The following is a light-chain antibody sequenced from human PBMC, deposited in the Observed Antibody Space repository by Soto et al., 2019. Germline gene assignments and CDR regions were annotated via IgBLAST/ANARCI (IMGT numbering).Light chain of an antibody. CDR3: QQNDTFSWT. CDR2: DAS. V-gene: IGKV1-5*01. Sequence: IQVTRSPSTLAEFVGDRVTITCRARQNSITWLAWYQQKPGNAPKLLIYDASTWENGVPSRFSGTGSGTEFTLTICSLETDPFDTYYCQQNDTFSWTLGQGTKVDIK. J-gene: IGKJ1*01. CDR1: QNSITW.